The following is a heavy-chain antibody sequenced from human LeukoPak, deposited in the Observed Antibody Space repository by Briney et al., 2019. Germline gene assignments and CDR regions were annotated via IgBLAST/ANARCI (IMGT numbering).Heavy chain of an antibody. CDR2: IYNGGTT. CDR1: GLTFTNAW. Sequence: GGSLRLSCATSGLTFTNAWMSWVRQAPGKGLEWVSVIYNGGTTYYADSVKGRFTISRDNSKNTLYLRMNSLRAEDTAVYYCARWLRQGDYWGQGTLVTVSS. V-gene: IGHV3-66*01. CDR3: ARWLRQGDY. D-gene: IGHD6-19*01. J-gene: IGHJ4*02.